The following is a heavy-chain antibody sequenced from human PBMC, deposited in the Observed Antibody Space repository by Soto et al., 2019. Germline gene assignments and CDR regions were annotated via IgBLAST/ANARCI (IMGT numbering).Heavy chain of an antibody. Sequence: QVQLVQSGAEVKKPGSSVKVSCKASGGTFSSYTISWVRQAPGQGLEWMGRIIPILGIANYAQKFQGRVTITADKSTGTANLELSSLRSEDTAVYYCARGGLAYCGGDWYPRVRMGGMDVWGQGTTVTVSS. D-gene: IGHD2-21*02. CDR1: GGTFSSYT. CDR3: ARGGLAYCGGDWYPRVRMGGMDV. J-gene: IGHJ6*02. V-gene: IGHV1-69*02. CDR2: IIPILGIA.